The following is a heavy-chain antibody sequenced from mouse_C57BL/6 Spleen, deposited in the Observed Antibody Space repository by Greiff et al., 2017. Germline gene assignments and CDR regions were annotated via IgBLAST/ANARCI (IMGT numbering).Heavy chain of an antibody. V-gene: IGHV3-1*01. CDR3: ARGDYGGGPSDY. D-gene: IGHD2-4*01. J-gene: IGHJ2*01. CDR1: GYSITSGYD. CDR2: ISYSGST. Sequence: EVMLVESGPGMVKPSQSLSLTCTVTGYSITSGYDWHWIRHFPGNKLEWMGYISYSGSTNYNPSLKSRISITHDTSKNHFFLKLNSVTTEDTAAYYCARGDYGGGPSDYWGQGTTLTVSS.